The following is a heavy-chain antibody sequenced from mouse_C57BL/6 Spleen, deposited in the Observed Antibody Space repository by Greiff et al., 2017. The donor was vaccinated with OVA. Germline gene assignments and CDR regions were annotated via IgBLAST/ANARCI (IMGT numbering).Heavy chain of an antibody. J-gene: IGHJ4*01. Sequence: QVQLQQPGAELVKPGASVKLSCKASGYTFTSYWMHWVKQRPGQGLEWIGMIHPNSGSTNYNEKFKSKATLTVDKSSSTAYMQLSSLTSEDSAVYYGARTIYDGYYGAMDYWGQGTSVTVSS. D-gene: IGHD2-3*01. V-gene: IGHV1-64*01. CDR1: GYTFTSYW. CDR3: ARTIYDGYYGAMDY. CDR2: IHPNSGST.